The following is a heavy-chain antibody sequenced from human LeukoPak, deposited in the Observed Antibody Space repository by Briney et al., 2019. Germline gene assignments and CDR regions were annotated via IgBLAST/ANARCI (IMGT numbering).Heavy chain of an antibody. V-gene: IGHV4-34*01. CDR3: ARVSGITMMEN. CDR1: GGSFSGYY. J-gene: IGHJ4*02. D-gene: IGHD3-22*01. CDR2: INHSGST. Sequence: SETLSLTCAVYGGSFSGYYWGWIRQPPGKGLEWIGEINHSGSTNYNPSLKSRVTISVDTSKDQFSLKLSSVTAADTAVYYCARVSGITMMENWGQGTLVTVSS.